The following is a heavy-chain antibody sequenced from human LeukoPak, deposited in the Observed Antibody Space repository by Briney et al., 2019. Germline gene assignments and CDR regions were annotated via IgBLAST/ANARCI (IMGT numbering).Heavy chain of an antibody. CDR2: IYYSGST. D-gene: IGHD1-1*01. Sequence: SETLSLTCTVSGGSISSYYWSWIRQRPRKGLWRIGYIYYSGSTNYNPSLKSRVTISVATSKNQFSLKLSSVTAADTAVYYCARGWYNWNDEYWFDPWGQGTLVTVSS. V-gene: IGHV4-59*01. J-gene: IGHJ5*02. CDR3: ARGWYNWNDEYWFDP. CDR1: GGSISSYY.